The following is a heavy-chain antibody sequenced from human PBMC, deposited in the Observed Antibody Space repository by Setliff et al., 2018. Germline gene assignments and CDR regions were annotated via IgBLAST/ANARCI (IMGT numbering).Heavy chain of an antibody. V-gene: IGHV7-4-1*02. CDR1: GYTFTSYA. J-gene: IGHJ4*02. Sequence: ASVKVSCKASGYTFTSYAMNWVRQAPGQGLEWMGWINTNTGNPTYARGFTGRFVFSLDTSVSTAYLQISSLKAEDTAVYYCVRWDYDFLTGPHGYYFDYWGQGTLVTVSS. CDR2: INTNTGNP. D-gene: IGHD3-9*01. CDR3: VRWDYDFLTGPHGYYFDY.